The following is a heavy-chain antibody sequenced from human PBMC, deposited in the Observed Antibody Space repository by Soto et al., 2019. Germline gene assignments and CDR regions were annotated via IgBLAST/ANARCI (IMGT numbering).Heavy chain of an antibody. D-gene: IGHD6-13*01. CDR2: IYYSGST. CDR1: GGSISSYY. V-gene: IGHV4-59*01. CDR3: ARAAAAGTFFTRYYYGMDV. J-gene: IGHJ6*02. Sequence: SETLSLTCTFSGGSISSYYWSWIRQPPGKGLEWIGYIYYSGSTNYNPSLKSRVTISVDTSKNQFSLKLSSVTAADTAVYYCARAAAAGTFFTRYYYGMDVWGQGTTVTVSS.